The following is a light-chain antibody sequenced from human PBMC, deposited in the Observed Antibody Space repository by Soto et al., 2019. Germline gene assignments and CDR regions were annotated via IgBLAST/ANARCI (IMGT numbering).Light chain of an antibody. V-gene: IGKV3-20*01. J-gene: IGKJ5*01. Sequence: EVVLTQSPDILSLSPGERATLSCRASQSLSSNFLAWYQQKPGQAPRLLIDGASSRATAIPDRFSGSGSGTDFTLTISRLEPEDFAVYYCQQYGSSPITFGQGTRLEI. CDR2: GAS. CDR3: QQYGSSPIT. CDR1: QSLSSNF.